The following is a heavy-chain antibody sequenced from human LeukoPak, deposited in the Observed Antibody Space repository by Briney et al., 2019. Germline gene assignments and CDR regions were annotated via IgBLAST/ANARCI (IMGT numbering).Heavy chain of an antibody. CDR3: ARADMITFGGVIVIPRNDY. Sequence: ASVKVSCKASGYTFTSYDINWVRQAAGQGLEWMGWINPNSGGTNYAQKFQGRVTMTRDTSISTAYMELSRLRSDDTAVYYCARADMITFGGVIVIPRNDYWGQGTLVTVSS. J-gene: IGHJ4*02. V-gene: IGHV1-2*02. CDR2: INPNSGGT. D-gene: IGHD3-16*02. CDR1: GYTFTSYD.